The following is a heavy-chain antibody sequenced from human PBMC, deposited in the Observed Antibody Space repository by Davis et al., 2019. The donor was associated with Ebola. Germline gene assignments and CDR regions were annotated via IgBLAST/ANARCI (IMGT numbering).Heavy chain of an antibody. J-gene: IGHJ6*02. D-gene: IGHD5-24*01. Sequence: MPSETLSLTCTVSGASINNYYWTWIRQPPGKGLEWIGYVYYTGNTNYNPSLKSRVSISVDTSNNQFSLRLSAVTAADTAVYYCARAKGYSYDYGMDVWGQGTTVTVSS. V-gene: IGHV4-59*01. CDR2: VYYTGNT. CDR3: ARAKGYSYDYGMDV. CDR1: GASINNYY.